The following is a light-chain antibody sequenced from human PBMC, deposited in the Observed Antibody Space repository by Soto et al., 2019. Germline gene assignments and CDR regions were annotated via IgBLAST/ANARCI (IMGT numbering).Light chain of an antibody. J-gene: IGLJ1*01. CDR3: AACDDSLSGRV. Sequence: QSVLTQPPSASRTPGQRVSISCSGGSSNIGSHNVYWYQQLPGTAPKLLIFKNNQRPSGVPDRFSGSKSGTSASLAISGLRSEDEADYYCAACDDSLSGRVFGTGTKVTVL. CDR1: SSNIGSHN. CDR2: KNN. V-gene: IGLV1-47*01.